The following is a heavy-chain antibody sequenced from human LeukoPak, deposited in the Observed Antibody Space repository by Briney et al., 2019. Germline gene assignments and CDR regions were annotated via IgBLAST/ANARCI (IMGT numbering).Heavy chain of an antibody. CDR2: ISWNSGSI. V-gene: IGHV3-9*01. J-gene: IGHJ4*02. CDR3: AKDTMGGMIVVVHTLDY. CDR1: GFTFDDYA. Sequence: PGGSLRLSCAASGFTFDDYAMHWVRQAPGKGLEWVSGISWNSGSIGYADSVKGRFTISRDNAKNSLHLQMNSLRAEDTALYYCAKDTMGGMIVVVHTLDYWGQGTLVTVSS. D-gene: IGHD3-22*01.